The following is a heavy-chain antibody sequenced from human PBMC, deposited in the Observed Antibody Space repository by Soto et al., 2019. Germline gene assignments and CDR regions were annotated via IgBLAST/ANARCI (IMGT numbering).Heavy chain of an antibody. J-gene: IGHJ2*01. Sequence: QVQLAQSGAEVRKPGSSVNVSCKTSGSTFSGYTVNWVRQAPGQGLEWMGRITPILGVVNYAQKFQGRVTITADRSPTTVYMKMSSLRSEDTAVYFCARGHYGDYHSYWYFDFWGRGTLVSVTS. CDR3: ARGHYGDYHSYWYFDF. CDR1: GSTFSGYT. D-gene: IGHD4-17*01. CDR2: ITPILGVV. V-gene: IGHV1-69*02.